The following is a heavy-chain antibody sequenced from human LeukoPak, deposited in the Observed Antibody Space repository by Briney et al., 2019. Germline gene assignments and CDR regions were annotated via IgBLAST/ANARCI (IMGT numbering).Heavy chain of an antibody. Sequence: ASVKVSCKASGGTFSSYAISWVRQAPGQGLEWMGGIITIFGTANYAQKFQGRVTITAGESTSTAYMELSSLRSEDTAVYYCASGLYCGGDCFRANAFDIWGQGTMVTVSS. J-gene: IGHJ3*02. V-gene: IGHV1-69*13. CDR3: ASGLYCGGDCFRANAFDI. CDR1: GGTFSSYA. CDR2: IITIFGTA. D-gene: IGHD2-21*02.